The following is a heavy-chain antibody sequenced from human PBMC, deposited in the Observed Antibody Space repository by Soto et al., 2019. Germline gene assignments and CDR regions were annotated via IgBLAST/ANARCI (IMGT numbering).Heavy chain of an antibody. CDR1: GFTFCSYA. CDR2: ISGSGGST. Sequence: PGGALRLSCAASGFTFCSYALRWVRQAPGKGLEWVAAISGSGGSTYYADSVKGRFTISRDNSKNTLYLQMNSLRAEDTAVYYCAKDFSYGMDVWGQGTTVTVSS. V-gene: IGHV3-23*01. J-gene: IGHJ6*02. CDR3: AKDFSYGMDV.